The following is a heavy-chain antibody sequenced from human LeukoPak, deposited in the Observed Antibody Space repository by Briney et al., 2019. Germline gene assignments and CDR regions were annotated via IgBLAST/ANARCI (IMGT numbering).Heavy chain of an antibody. CDR2: ISWDGGST. CDR3: AKDWAAAGPFDY. CDR1: GFTFDDYT. V-gene: IGHV3-43*01. J-gene: IGHJ4*02. D-gene: IGHD6-13*01. Sequence: GGSLRLSCAASGFTFDDYTMHWVRQAPGKGLEWVSLISWDGGSTYYADSVKGRFTISRDNSKNSLYLQMNSLRTEDTALYYCAKDWAAAGPFDYWGQGTLVTVHS.